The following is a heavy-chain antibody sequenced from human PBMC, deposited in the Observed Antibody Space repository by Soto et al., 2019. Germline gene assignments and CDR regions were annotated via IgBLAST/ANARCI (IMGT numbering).Heavy chain of an antibody. CDR1: GGSFSGYY. CDR2: INHSGST. J-gene: IGHJ6*02. CDR3: ARGKGIIIFGVVSPERYVMVV. D-gene: IGHD3-3*02. Sequence: SETLSLTCAVYGGSFSGYYWSWIRQPPGKGLEWIGEINHSGSTNYNPSLKSRVTISVDTSKNQFSLKLSSVTAADTAVYYCARGKGIIIFGVVSPERYVMVVRGRGTTGTVSS. V-gene: IGHV4-34*01.